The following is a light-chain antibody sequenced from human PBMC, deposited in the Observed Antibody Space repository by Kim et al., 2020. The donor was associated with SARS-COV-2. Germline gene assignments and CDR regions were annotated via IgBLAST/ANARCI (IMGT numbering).Light chain of an antibody. J-gene: IGLJ2*01. Sequence: GQAIPISCTGTSSDVGNYNLVSWYQQHPGKAPKLMIYEVNKRPSGVSNRFSGSKSGNTASLTISGLQSEDEADYYCCSYAGSTSVIFGGGTKLTVL. V-gene: IGLV2-23*02. CDR2: EVN. CDR3: CSYAGSTSVI. CDR1: SSDVGNYNL.